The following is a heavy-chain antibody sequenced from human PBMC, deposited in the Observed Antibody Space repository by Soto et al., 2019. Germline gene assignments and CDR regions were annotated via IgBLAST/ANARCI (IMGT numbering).Heavy chain of an antibody. D-gene: IGHD6-13*01. J-gene: IGHJ6*02. V-gene: IGHV5-51*01. CDR1: VYSFTSDC. CDR2: ILHADADT. CDR3: ARQGFSKHYFYAADV. Sequence: GEYLKISCKASVYSFTSDCIGWLRQTPVKGLEWLCLILHADADTRYSPSFEGHVTISADSSTNTAFLHLRSLEASDTATYFCARQGFSKHYFYAADVWGQGTTVTVSS.